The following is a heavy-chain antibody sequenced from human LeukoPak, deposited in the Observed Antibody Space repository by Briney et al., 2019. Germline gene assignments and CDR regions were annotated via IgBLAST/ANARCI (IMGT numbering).Heavy chain of an antibody. CDR3: AGPRRYCRSTSCYVDAFDI. CDR2: ISYDGSNK. V-gene: IGHV3-30*03. J-gene: IGHJ3*02. D-gene: IGHD2-2*01. Sequence: GGSLRLSCAASGFTFSSYGMHWVRQAPGKGLEWVAVISYDGSNKYYADSVKGRFTISRDNSKNTLYLQMNSLRAEDTAVYYCAGPRRYCRSTSCYVDAFDIWGQGTMVTVSS. CDR1: GFTFSSYG.